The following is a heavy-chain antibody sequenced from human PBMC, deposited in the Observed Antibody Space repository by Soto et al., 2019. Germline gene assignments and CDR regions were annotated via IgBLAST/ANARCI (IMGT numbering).Heavy chain of an antibody. J-gene: IGHJ4*02. CDR2: ISYDGSNK. Sequence: PGGSLRLSCAASGFTFSSYGMHWVRQAPGKGLEWVAGISYDGSNKYYADSVKGRFTISRDNSKNTLYLQMNSLRAEDTAVYDGAKITRTPQNFDYWGQGSAVTVSS. CDR1: GFTFSSYG. V-gene: IGHV3-30*18. CDR3: AKITRTPQNFDY. D-gene: IGHD1-20*01.